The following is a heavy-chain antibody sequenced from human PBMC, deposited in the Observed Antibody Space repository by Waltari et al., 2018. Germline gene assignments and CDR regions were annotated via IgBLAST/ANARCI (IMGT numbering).Heavy chain of an antibody. CDR2: ISYDGSNK. D-gene: IGHD6-19*01. CDR3: ARDGPYSSGWLFDY. V-gene: IGHV3-30-3*01. CDR1: GFTFSRHA. Sequence: QVQLVESGGGVVQPGRSLRLSCAASGFTFSRHAMHWVRQAPGKGLEWGAVISYDGSNKYYADSVKGRFTISRDNSKNTLYLQMNSLRAEDTAVYYCARDGPYSSGWLFDYWGQGTLVTVSS. J-gene: IGHJ4*02.